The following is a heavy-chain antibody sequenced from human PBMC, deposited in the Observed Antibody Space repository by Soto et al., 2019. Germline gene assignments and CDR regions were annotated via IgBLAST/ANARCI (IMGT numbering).Heavy chain of an antibody. D-gene: IGHD3-10*01. CDR2: IWYDGSNK. V-gene: IGHV3-33*01. CDR1: GFTFSSYG. Sequence: GGSLRLSCAASGFTFSSYGMHWVRQAPGKGLEWVAVIWYDGSNKYYADSVKGRFTISRDNSKNTLYLQMNSLRAEDTAVYYCARGVTMVREMGNWFDPWGQGTLVTVSS. CDR3: ARGVTMVREMGNWFDP. J-gene: IGHJ5*02.